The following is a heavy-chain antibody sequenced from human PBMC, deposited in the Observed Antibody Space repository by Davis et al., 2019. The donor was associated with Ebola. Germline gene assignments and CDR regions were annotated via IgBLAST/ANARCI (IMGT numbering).Heavy chain of an antibody. Sequence: GESLKISCAASGFTFSSYSMNWVRQAPGKGLEWVSYISSSSSTIYYADSVKGRFTISRDNAKNSLHLQMNSLRAEDTAVYYCARSLFGSTSWFDPWGQGTLVTVSS. CDR2: ISSSSSTI. D-gene: IGHD3-3*01. J-gene: IGHJ5*02. V-gene: IGHV3-48*04. CDR3: ARSLFGSTSWFDP. CDR1: GFTFSSYS.